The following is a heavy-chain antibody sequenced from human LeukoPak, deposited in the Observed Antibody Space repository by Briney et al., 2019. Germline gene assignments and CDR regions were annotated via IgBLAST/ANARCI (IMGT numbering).Heavy chain of an antibody. CDR2: ISSSSSYI. CDR3: AIQPGARLGIY. CDR1: GFTFSSYS. D-gene: IGHD7-27*01. V-gene: IGHV3-21*01. J-gene: IGHJ4*02. Sequence: GRSLRLSCAPSGFTFSSYSINWVRQAPGKVLEWVSSISSSSSYIYYADSVKDRFTISRDKAKNELYLQMNGLRAEDTAVYYCAIQPGARLGIYWGQGTLVTVSS.